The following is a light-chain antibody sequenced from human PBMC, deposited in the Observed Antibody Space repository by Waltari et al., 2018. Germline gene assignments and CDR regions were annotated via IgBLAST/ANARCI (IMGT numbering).Light chain of an antibody. CDR3: QQYYHIART. V-gene: IGKV4-1*01. Sequence: DTVMTQSPDSLAVSLGERATINCKSSQSLLFRSNNKNYLAWYQQKPGQPPKLLIHWASTRESGFPDRFSGSWSGTDFTLTISSLQADDVAVYYCQQYYHIARTFGQGTRVEIK. CDR1: QSLLFRSNNKNY. CDR2: WAS. J-gene: IGKJ1*01.